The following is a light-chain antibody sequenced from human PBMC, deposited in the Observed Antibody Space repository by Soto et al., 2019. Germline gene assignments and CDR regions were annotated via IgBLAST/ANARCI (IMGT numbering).Light chain of an antibody. CDR3: QQYNYWPS. Sequence: EIVVTQSPDTLSVSPGERATLSCRASQSLNSNLAWYQQKPGQAPRLLIYGASIRATGIPVRFSGSGSATEFTLTIDSLQSEDFAVYYCQQYNYWPSFGPGTKVEVK. CDR1: QSLNSN. V-gene: IGKV3-15*01. J-gene: IGKJ1*01. CDR2: GAS.